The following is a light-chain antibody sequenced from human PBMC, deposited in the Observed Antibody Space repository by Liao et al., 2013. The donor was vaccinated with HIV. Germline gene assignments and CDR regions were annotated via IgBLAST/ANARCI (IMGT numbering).Light chain of an antibody. CDR1: KLGDKY. CDR3: QTWDTGTGV. Sequence: SYELNQPPSVSVSPGQTASVTCSGDKLGDKYVSWYQQRPGQSPVLVIYEDTKRPSGIPQRFSGSNSGNTATLTISGTQTLDEADYYCQTWDTGTGVFGTGTKVTV. V-gene: IGLV3-1*01. J-gene: IGLJ1*01. CDR2: EDT.